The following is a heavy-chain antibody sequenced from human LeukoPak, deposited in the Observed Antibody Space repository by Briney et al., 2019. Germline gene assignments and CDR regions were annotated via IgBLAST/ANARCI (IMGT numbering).Heavy chain of an antibody. D-gene: IGHD5-18*01. CDR1: GFTVSSNY. V-gene: IGHV3-53*01. CDR2: IYSGGST. J-gene: IGHJ4*02. Sequence: GGSLRLSCAASGFTVSSNYMSWVRQAPGKGLEWVSVIYSGGSTYYADSVKGRFTISRDNSRNTVYLQINSLRAEDTAVYHCGKTTVGYSSGQKPAWPVDYWGQGTLVTVSS. CDR3: GKTTVGYSSGQKPAWPVDY.